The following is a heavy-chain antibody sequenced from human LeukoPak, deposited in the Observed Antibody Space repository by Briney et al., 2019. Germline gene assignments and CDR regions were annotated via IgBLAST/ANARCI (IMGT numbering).Heavy chain of an antibody. D-gene: IGHD6-6*01. V-gene: IGHV4-39*07. J-gene: IGHJ4*02. Sequence: SETLSLTCTVSGGSISSSSYYWGWIRQPPGKGLECIGSTYYSARTYYNPSLKSRVTISVDTSKNQFSLKLSSVTAADTAVYYCARVGYSSSIDYWGQGTLVTVSS. CDR2: TYYSART. CDR3: ARVGYSSSIDY. CDR1: GGSISSSSYY.